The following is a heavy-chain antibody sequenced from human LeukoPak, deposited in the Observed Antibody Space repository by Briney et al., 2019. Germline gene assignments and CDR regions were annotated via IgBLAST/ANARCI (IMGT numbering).Heavy chain of an antibody. D-gene: IGHD6-13*01. Sequence: SETLSLTCAVSGSSIYNNWWSWVRQAPGKGLEWIGEIHHSGSTNYNPSLKSRVTISVDKSNNKFSLEVSSVTAADTAVYYCARESDAGYSLGYWGQGSLVTVSS. V-gene: IGHV4-4*02. CDR1: GSSIYNNW. J-gene: IGHJ4*02. CDR2: IHHSGST. CDR3: ARESDAGYSLGY.